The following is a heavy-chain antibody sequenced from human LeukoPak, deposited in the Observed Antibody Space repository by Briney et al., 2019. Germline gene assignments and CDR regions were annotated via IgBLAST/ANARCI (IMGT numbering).Heavy chain of an antibody. CDR2: INPNSGGT. J-gene: IGHJ6*02. CDR3: ARGNTAMVHNYYYYGMDV. CDR1: GYTFTSYY. V-gene: IGHV1-2*04. D-gene: IGHD5-18*01. Sequence: ASVKVSCKASGYTFTSYYMHWVRQAPGQGLEWMGWINPNSGGTNYAQKFQGWVTMTRNTSISTAYMELSRLRSDDTAVYYCARGNTAMVHNYYYYGMDVWGQGTTVTVSS.